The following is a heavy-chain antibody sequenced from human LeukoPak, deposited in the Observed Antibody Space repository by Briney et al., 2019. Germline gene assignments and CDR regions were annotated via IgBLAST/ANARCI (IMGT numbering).Heavy chain of an antibody. D-gene: IGHD6-6*01. CDR3: AKAGTWKQLAFGGSYYFDY. CDR2: ISAGGGST. CDR1: GFTFRSYV. Sequence: GGSLRLSCVGSGFTFRSYVMSWVRQAPGKGLEWVSGISAGGGSTYYADSVKGRFTISRDNSKNTLYLQMNSLSVEDTAVYYCAKAGTWKQLAFGGSYYFDYWGQGTLVTVSS. V-gene: IGHV3-23*01. J-gene: IGHJ4*02.